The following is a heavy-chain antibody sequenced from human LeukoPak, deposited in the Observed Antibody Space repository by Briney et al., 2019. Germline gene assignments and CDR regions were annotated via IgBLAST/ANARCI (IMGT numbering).Heavy chain of an antibody. Sequence: GASVKVSCKASGGTFSSYTISWVRQAPGQGLEWMGRIIPILGIANYAQKLQGRVTMTTDTSTSTAYMELRSLRSDDAAVYYCARGGAYDSPVGAFDIWGQGTMVTVSS. J-gene: IGHJ3*02. CDR1: GGTFSSYT. CDR3: ARGGAYDSPVGAFDI. V-gene: IGHV1-69*02. CDR2: IIPILGIA. D-gene: IGHD3-16*01.